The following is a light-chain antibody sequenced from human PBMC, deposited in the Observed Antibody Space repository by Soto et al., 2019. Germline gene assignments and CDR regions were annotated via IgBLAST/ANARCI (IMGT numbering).Light chain of an antibody. V-gene: IGKV1-5*01. Sequence: DILMTQSPSSLSACVGDRVTITCRASQSISSYLNWYQQKPGKAPKLLIYDASSLESGVPSRFSGSGSGTAFTLTISSLQPDDFATYYCQQYNSYSHGTFGQGTKVDIK. CDR2: DAS. CDR1: QSISSY. J-gene: IGKJ1*01. CDR3: QQYNSYSHGT.